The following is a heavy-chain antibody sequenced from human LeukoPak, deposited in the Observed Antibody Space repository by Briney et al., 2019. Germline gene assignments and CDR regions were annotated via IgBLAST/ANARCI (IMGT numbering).Heavy chain of an antibody. CDR3: AKDKEGVRGVALDY. Sequence: PGGSLRLSCAASGFTFTSFAMNWVRQAPGKGLEWVSTISDSGTSTYYADSVKGRFTISRDNSKNTLYLQMYSLRAADTAVYYCAKDKEGVRGVALDYWGQGTLVTVSS. CDR2: ISDSGTST. CDR1: GFTFTSFA. J-gene: IGHJ4*02. D-gene: IGHD3-10*01. V-gene: IGHV3-23*01.